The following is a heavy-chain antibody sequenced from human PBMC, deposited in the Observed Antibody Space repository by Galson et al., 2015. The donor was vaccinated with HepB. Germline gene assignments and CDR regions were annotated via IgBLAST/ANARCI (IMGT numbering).Heavy chain of an antibody. CDR3: AGIAVAGTESY. D-gene: IGHD6-19*01. V-gene: IGHV3-23*01. Sequence: SLRLSCAASGFTFSSYAMSWVRQAPGKGLEWVSAVSGSGGSTYYADSVKGRFTISRDNSKNTLYLQMNSLRAEDTAVYYCAGIAVAGTESYWGQGTLVTVSS. CDR1: GFTFSSYA. CDR2: VSGSGGST. J-gene: IGHJ4*02.